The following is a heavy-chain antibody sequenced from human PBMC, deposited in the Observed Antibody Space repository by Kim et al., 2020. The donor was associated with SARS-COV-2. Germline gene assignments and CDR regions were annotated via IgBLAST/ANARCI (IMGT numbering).Heavy chain of an antibody. Sequence: SETLSLTCTVSGGSISSSSYYWGWIRQPPGKGLEWIGSIYYSGSTYYNPSLKSRVTISVDTSKNQFSLKLSSVTAADTAVYYCALQFISPARIAAAGKKFDYWGQGTLVTVSS. CDR1: GGSISSSSYY. V-gene: IGHV4-39*01. CDR3: ALQFISPARIAAAGKKFDY. CDR2: IYYSGST. J-gene: IGHJ4*02. D-gene: IGHD6-13*01.